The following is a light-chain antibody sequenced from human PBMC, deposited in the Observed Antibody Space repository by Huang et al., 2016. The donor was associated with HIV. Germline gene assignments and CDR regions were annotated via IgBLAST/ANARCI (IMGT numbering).Light chain of an antibody. V-gene: IGKV4-1*01. Sequence: DIVMTQSPDSLAVSLGERATINCKSSQSVLYSSNNKNYLDWYQQKPGQPPKLRIYGASTRESGVPDRFSGSGSGTDFTLTISSLQAEDVAVYYCLQYYSSPPTFGGGTKVEIK. CDR2: GAS. CDR3: LQYYSSPPT. CDR1: QSVLYSSNNKNY. J-gene: IGKJ4*01.